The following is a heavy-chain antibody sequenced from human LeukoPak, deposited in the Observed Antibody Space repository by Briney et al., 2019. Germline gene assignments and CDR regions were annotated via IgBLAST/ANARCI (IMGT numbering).Heavy chain of an antibody. CDR1: GVSFSGYY. CDR3: VRSGYYPYYFDY. Sequence: SETLSLTCAVYGVSFSGYYWSWIRQPPGKGLEWIGYIYYSGSTNYNPSLKSRVTISVDTSKNQFSLKLSSVTAADTAVYYCVRSGYYPYYFDYWGQGTLVTVSS. V-gene: IGHV4-59*01. D-gene: IGHD3-22*01. CDR2: IYYSGST. J-gene: IGHJ4*02.